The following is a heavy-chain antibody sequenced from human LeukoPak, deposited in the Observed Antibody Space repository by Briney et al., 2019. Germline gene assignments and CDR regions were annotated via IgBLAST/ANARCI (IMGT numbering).Heavy chain of an antibody. CDR3: ARHGDDSSGYYWGIDY. J-gene: IGHJ4*02. D-gene: IGHD3-22*01. Sequence: GESLKISGKGSGYSFTSYWIGWVRQMPGKGLEWMGIIYPGDSDTRYSPSFQGQVTISADKSISTAYLQWSSLKASDTAMYYCARHGDDSSGYYWGIDYWGQGTLVIVSS. CDR2: IYPGDSDT. CDR1: GYSFTSYW. V-gene: IGHV5-51*01.